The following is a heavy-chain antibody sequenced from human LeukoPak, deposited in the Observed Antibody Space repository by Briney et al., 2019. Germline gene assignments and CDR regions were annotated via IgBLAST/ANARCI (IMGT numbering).Heavy chain of an antibody. CDR3: ARDSEFDYYDSSGYWRYFDY. J-gene: IGHJ4*02. CDR2: IIPILGTA. CDR1: GGTFSSYA. V-gene: IGHV1-69*13. D-gene: IGHD3-22*01. Sequence: SVKVSCKAPGGTFSSYAISWVRQAPGQGLEWMGGIIPILGTANYAQKFQGRVTITADESTSTAYMELSSLRSEDTAVYYCARDSEFDYYDSSGYWRYFDYWGQGTLVTVSS.